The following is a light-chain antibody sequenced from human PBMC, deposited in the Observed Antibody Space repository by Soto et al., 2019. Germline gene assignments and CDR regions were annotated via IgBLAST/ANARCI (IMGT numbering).Light chain of an antibody. Sequence: EIVLTQSPGTLSLSPGERAALSCRASQSVSSTYLAWYQQKPGPPPRLLIYGASSRTTGLPDRFSGSWSGTYFTLTISRLSSEDFAFYYCQQYSSSPFTFGQGTRLDIK. CDR1: QSVSSTY. CDR2: GAS. V-gene: IGKV3-20*01. CDR3: QQYSSSPFT. J-gene: IGKJ5*01.